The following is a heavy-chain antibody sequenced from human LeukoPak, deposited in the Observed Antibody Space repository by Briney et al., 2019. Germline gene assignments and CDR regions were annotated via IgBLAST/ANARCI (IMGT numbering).Heavy chain of an antibody. CDR1: GFTFSSYE. V-gene: IGHV3-48*03. CDR2: ISSSGSTI. CDR3: ARGLYSSSP. D-gene: IGHD6-6*01. J-gene: IGHJ4*02. Sequence: RPGGSLRLSCAASGFTFSSYEMNWVRQAPGKGLECVSYISSSGSTIYYADSVKGRFTISRDYSKNTLYLQMNSQRAEDTAVHYCARGLYSSSPWGQGTLVTVSS.